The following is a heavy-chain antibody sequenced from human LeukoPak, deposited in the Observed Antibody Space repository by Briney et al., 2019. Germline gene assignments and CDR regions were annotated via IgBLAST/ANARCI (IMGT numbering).Heavy chain of an antibody. CDR3: ARNGDSRYYYYYGMDV. J-gene: IGHJ6*02. V-gene: IGHV3-30-3*01. D-gene: IGHD4-17*01. Sequence: GGSLRLSCAASGFTFSSYAMHWVRQAPGKGLEWVAVISYDGSNKYYADSVKGRFTISRDNSKNTLYLQMNSLRAEDTAVYYCARNGDSRYYYYYGMDVWGQGTTVTVSS. CDR1: GFTFSSYA. CDR2: ISYDGSNK.